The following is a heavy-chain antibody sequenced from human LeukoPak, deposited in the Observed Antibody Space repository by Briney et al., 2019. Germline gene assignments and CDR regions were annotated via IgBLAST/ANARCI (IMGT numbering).Heavy chain of an antibody. V-gene: IGHV3-33*08. CDR3: ARESGTSSGYYYDYYYGMDV. CDR1: GFTFSSYA. CDR2: IWYDGSNK. J-gene: IGHJ6*02. Sequence: GGSLRLSCAASGFTFSSYAMHWVRQAPGKGLEWVAVIWYDGSNKYYADSVKGRFTISRDNSKNTLYLQMNSLRAEDTAVYYCARESGTSSGYYYDYYYGMDVWGQGTTVTVSS. D-gene: IGHD3-22*01.